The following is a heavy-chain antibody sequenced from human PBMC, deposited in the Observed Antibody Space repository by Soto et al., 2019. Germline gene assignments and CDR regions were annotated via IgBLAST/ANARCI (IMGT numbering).Heavy chain of an antibody. D-gene: IGHD5-18*01. V-gene: IGHV3-30*18. CDR1: GFTFSSYG. CDR3: AKGGGYSYGDFDY. CDR2: ISYDGSNK. J-gene: IGHJ4*02. Sequence: GGSLRLSCAASGFTFSSYGMHWVRQAPGKGLEWVAVISYDGSNKYYADSVKGRFTISRDNSKNTLYLQMNSLRAEDTAVYYCAKGGGYSYGDFDYWGQGTLVTVSS.